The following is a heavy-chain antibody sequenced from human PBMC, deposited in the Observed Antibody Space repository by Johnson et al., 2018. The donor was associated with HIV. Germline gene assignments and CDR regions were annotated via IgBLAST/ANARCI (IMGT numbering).Heavy chain of an antibody. D-gene: IGHD3-16*02. Sequence: QVQLVESGGGVVQPGRSLRLSCAASGFPFSSYAMHWVRQAPGKGLEWVAVISYDGSNKYYADSVKGRFTISRDNSKNTLYLQMNSLRAEDTALYYCARGIMITFGGVIPKDAFDIWGQGTMVTGSS. CDR1: GFPFSSYA. J-gene: IGHJ3*02. CDR3: ARGIMITFGGVIPKDAFDI. V-gene: IGHV3-30-3*01. CDR2: ISYDGSNK.